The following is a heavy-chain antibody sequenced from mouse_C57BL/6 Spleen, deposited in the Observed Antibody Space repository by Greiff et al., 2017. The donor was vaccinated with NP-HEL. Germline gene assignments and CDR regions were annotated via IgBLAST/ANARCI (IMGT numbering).Heavy chain of an antibody. CDR1: GYTFTDYE. J-gene: IGHJ2*01. D-gene: IGHD2-2*01. CDR3: TGGYGFDY. Sequence: VKLQESGAELVRPGASVTLSCKASGYTFTDYEMHWVKQTPVHGLEWIGAIDPETGGTAYNQKFKGKAILTADKSSSTAYMELRSLTSEDSAVYYCTGGYGFDYWGQGTTLTVSS. V-gene: IGHV1-15*01. CDR2: IDPETGGT.